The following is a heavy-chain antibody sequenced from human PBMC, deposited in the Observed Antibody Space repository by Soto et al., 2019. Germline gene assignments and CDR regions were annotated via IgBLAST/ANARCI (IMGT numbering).Heavy chain of an antibody. Sequence: QVQLVQSGGEVKKPGASVTVSCKASGYTFINYHITWVRQAPGQGLEWMEWINTYNGMTDYAQRFQGRVTMTRDTSTSTAYMELRNLGSDDTAVYFCAKSPRGEMATDWGPGTLVTVSS. CDR3: AKSPRGEMATD. V-gene: IGHV1-18*01. D-gene: IGHD5-12*01. CDR2: INTYNGMT. J-gene: IGHJ4*02. CDR1: GYTFINYH.